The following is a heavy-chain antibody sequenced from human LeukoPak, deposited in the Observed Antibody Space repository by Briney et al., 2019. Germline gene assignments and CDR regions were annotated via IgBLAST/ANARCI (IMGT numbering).Heavy chain of an antibody. V-gene: IGHV3-7*03. J-gene: IGHJ6*02. D-gene: IGHD1/OR15-1a*01. Sequence: GGSLRLSCAASGFILSNHWMTWVRQAPGKGPEWVANRNKDGSEKYYVDSVKGQFTISRDTAKNSLYLQMNNLRAEDTALYYCARNNDMDVWGQGTTVIVSS. CDR1: GFILSNHW. CDR2: RNKDGSEK. CDR3: ARNNDMDV.